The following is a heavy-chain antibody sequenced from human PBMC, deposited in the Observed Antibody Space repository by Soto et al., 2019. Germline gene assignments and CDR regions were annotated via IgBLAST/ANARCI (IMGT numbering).Heavy chain of an antibody. CDR3: AREPSLVAARRYYYYYGMDV. CDR1: GYTFTSYG. CDR2: ISAYNGNR. D-gene: IGHD6-6*01. Sequence: QVQLVQSGAEVKKPGASVKVSCKASGYTFTSYGISWVRQAPGQGLEWMGWISAYNGNRNYAQKLQVRVTMTTDTATDADYMELRRLKSDDTAVYYCAREPSLVAARRYYYYYGMDVWGQGTTVTVS. V-gene: IGHV1-18*01. J-gene: IGHJ6*02.